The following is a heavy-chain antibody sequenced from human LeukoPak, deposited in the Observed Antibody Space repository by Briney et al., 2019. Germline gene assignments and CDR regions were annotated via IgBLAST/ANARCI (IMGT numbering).Heavy chain of an antibody. V-gene: IGHV4-59*08. CDR1: DDSINNNY. Sequence: SETLSLTCTVSDDSINNNYRSWIRQPPGEELECIGYIHYSGSTNYNPSLKSRVTISIDTSKNQFSLKLNSVTAADTAVYYCARRGLNRQNFDYWGQGTLVTVSS. CDR2: IHYSGST. D-gene: IGHD3-16*01. CDR3: ARRGLNRQNFDY. J-gene: IGHJ4*02.